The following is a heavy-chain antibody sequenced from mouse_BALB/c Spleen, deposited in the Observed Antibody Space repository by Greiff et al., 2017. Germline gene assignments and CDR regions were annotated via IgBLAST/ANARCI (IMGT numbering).Heavy chain of an antibody. CDR1: GYAFTNYL. J-gene: IGHJ3*01. Sequence: VQLQQSGAELVRPGTSVKVSCKASGYAFTNYLIEWVKQRPGQGLEWIGVINPGSGGTNYNEKFKGKATLTADKSSSTAYMQLSSLTSDDSAVYFCARDGEVRRAWFAYWGQGTLVTVSA. CDR2: INPGSGGT. D-gene: IGHD2-14*01. CDR3: ARDGEVRRAWFAY. V-gene: IGHV1-54*01.